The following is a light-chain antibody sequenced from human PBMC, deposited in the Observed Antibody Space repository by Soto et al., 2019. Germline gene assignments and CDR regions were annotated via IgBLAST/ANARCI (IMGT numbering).Light chain of an antibody. J-gene: IGKJ1*01. CDR3: QQYENYWT. Sequence: DSQMSQSPSTLSATAEDRVTITGRASQSISSWLAWYQHKPGKAPKLLIYDASNLDSGVPSRFSGSGSGTEFSLTISNLQPDDCATYYCQQYENYWTFGQGTKVDIK. V-gene: IGKV1-5*01. CDR2: DAS. CDR1: QSISSW.